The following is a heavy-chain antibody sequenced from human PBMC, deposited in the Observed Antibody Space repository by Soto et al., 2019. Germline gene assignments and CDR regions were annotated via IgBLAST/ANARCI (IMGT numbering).Heavy chain of an antibody. D-gene: IGHD1-1*01. CDR2: MNPNSGNT. J-gene: IGHJ6*02. Sequence: QVQLVQSGTEVKKPGASVKVSCKASGYTFTSYDINWVRQATGQGLEWMGWMNPNSGNTGYAQKFQGRVTMTRNTSISTAYMELSSLNSEDTAVYYCARERTGTTSMDVWGQGTTVTVSS. V-gene: IGHV1-8*01. CDR1: GYTFTSYD. CDR3: ARERTGTTSMDV.